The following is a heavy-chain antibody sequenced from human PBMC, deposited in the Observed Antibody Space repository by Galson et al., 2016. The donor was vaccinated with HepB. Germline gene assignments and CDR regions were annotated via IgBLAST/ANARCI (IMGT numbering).Heavy chain of an antibody. J-gene: IGHJ4*02. CDR3: ARSREYFGSGSYLDY. Sequence: SLRLSCAASGFNFISHGMHWVRQAPGKGLEWVAVTWFDGNYKDYAESVKGRITVSRDNTKNTLSLQLDSLRAEDTAVYHCARSREYFGSGSYLDYWGQGTLVIVSS. V-gene: IGHV3-33*01. D-gene: IGHD3-10*01. CDR1: GFNFISHG. CDR2: TWFDGNYK.